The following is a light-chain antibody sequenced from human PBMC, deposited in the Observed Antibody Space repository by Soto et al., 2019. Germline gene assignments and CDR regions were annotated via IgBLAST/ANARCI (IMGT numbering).Light chain of an antibody. CDR3: LQYGSSPYT. J-gene: IGKJ2*01. V-gene: IGKV3-20*01. CDR2: GAS. Sequence: EIVLTQSPGTLSLSPGERATLSCRASLSVSSSYLAWYQQKPGQAPRPLIYGASSRATGIPDRFSGSGSGTDFTLTISRLEPEDFAVYYCLQYGSSPYTFGQGTKLEIK. CDR1: LSVSSSY.